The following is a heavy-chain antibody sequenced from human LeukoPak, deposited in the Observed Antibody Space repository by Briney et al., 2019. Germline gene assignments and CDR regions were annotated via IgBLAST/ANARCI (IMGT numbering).Heavy chain of an antibody. D-gene: IGHD2/OR15-2a*01. CDR2: IYWDDDK. Sequence: SGPTLVXPTQTLTLTCTFSGFPLSTSGVGVGWIRQPPGKALEWLALIYWDDDKRYSPSLKSRLTITKDTSKNQVVLTMTNVDPVDTATYYCAHRESTTLPFDYWGQGTLVTVSS. J-gene: IGHJ4*02. CDR1: GFPLSTSGVG. V-gene: IGHV2-5*02. CDR3: AHRESTTLPFDY.